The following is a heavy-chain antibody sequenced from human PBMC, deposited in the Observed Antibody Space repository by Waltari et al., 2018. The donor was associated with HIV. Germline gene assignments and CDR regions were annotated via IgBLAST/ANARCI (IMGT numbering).Heavy chain of an antibody. D-gene: IGHD4-17*01. CDR2: MYFSDKT. J-gene: IGHJ4*02. CDR3: ARSTWIGLREAYVDSPTYFDS. V-gene: IGHV4-61*01. Sequence: QVQLRESGPRLVKPSETLSLTCAVSGGSVSSGSYYWTWIRQTPGRGLEWIGHMYFSDKTKYNPPLDSRVSISIDTSKNQFSLRLHSVTAADTALYFCARSTWIGLREAYVDSPTYFDSWGQGALVTVSS. CDR1: GGSVSSGSYY.